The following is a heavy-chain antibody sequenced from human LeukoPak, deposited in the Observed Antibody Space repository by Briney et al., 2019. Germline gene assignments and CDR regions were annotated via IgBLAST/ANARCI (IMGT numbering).Heavy chain of an antibody. Sequence: GGSLRLSCAASGFTFSSYGMHWVRQAPGKGLEWVAFIRYDGSNKYYADSVKGRFTISRDNGNNSLFLEMTSLRADDTAVYYCARGFCSGGTCYRITGTFDVWGHGTMVSVSS. CDR2: IRYDGSNK. V-gene: IGHV3-30*02. CDR3: ARGFCSGGTCYRITGTFDV. D-gene: IGHD2-15*01. CDR1: GFTFSSYG. J-gene: IGHJ3*01.